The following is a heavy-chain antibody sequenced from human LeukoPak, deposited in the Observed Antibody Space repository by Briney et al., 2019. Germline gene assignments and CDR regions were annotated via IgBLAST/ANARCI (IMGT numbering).Heavy chain of an antibody. Sequence: SGGSLRLSCAASLLPVSRNYMRLVRQAPGKGLEWVSIISSRGNTYYADSVKGRFTISRDNSKNTLYLQMNSLRADVEDVYYCGGREIENRYCSSTICALVYWGQGTLVTVSS. CDR3: GGREIENRYCSSTICALVY. CDR2: ISSRGNT. V-gene: IGHV3-66*01. D-gene: IGHD2-2*01. CDR1: LLPVSRNY. J-gene: IGHJ4*02.